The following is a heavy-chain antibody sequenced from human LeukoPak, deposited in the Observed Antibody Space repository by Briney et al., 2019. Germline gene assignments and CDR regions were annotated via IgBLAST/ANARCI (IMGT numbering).Heavy chain of an antibody. CDR3: AKGTGRSCSGPSCYPLDS. CDR1: GFTFSSYA. V-gene: IGHV3-23*01. Sequence: PGGSLRLSCAASGFTFSSYAMTWVRQAPVKGLEWLSVVTDTGGNTYHADSVKGRFTISRDNSKNTVYLEMNSLRVEDTAVYYCAKGTGRSCSGPSCYPLDSWGQGTLVTVSS. D-gene: IGHD2-15*01. CDR2: VTDTGGNT. J-gene: IGHJ4*02.